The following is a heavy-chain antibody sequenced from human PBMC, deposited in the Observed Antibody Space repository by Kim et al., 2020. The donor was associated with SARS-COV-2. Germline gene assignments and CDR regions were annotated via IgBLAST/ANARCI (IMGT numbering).Heavy chain of an antibody. D-gene: IGHD3-16*02. CDR3: ARVGYDYVWGSYRDYYYYYGMDV. J-gene: IGHJ6*02. V-gene: IGHV3-11*05. CDR2: ISSSSSYT. CDR1: GFTFSDYY. Sequence: GGSLRLSCAASGFTFSDYYMSWIRQAPGKGLEWVSYISSSSSYTNYADSVKGRFTISRDNAKHSLYLQMNSLRAEDTAVYYCARVGYDYVWGSYRDYYYYYGMDVWGQGTTVTVSS.